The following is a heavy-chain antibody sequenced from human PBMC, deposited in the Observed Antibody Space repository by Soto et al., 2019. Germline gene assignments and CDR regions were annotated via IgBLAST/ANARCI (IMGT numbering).Heavy chain of an antibody. D-gene: IGHD3-16*01. Sequence: SETLCLTCTVSGGYISSGGYYWSWIRQHPGKGLEWIGYIYYSGSTYYNPSLKSRVTISVDTSKNQFSLKLSSVTASATAVHYCAWGEDFDFWGQGTLVTVSS. CDR3: AWGEDFDF. CDR2: IYYSGST. J-gene: IGHJ4*02. V-gene: IGHV4-31*03. CDR1: GGYISSGGYY.